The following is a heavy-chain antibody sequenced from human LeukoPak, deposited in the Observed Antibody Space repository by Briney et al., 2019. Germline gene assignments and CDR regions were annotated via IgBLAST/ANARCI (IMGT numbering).Heavy chain of an antibody. CDR1: GGSFSGYY. CDR2: IFARGST. J-gene: IGHJ3*01. D-gene: IGHD3-22*01. V-gene: IGHV4-59*08. CDR3: ARRGVTTYYYDSNGSMTDAFDV. Sequence: PSETLSLTSAVHGGSFSGYYWSSIRQPPGKGLEWIGYIFARGSTKSNSSLRSRVAISVATSKNQFSLRLSSVTAADTAVYYCARRGVTTYYYDSNGSMTDAFDVWGQGTMVTVSS.